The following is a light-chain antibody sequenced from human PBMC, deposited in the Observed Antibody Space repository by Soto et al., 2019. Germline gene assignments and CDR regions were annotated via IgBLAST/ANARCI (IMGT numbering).Light chain of an antibody. CDR1: SSNIGSAY. CDR2: RNN. V-gene: IGLV1-47*01. J-gene: IGLJ3*02. CDR3: AAWDDSRSGRE. Sequence: QSVLTQPPSASGAPGQRVTISCSGSSSNIGSAYVYWYQQLPGTAPKLLIYRNNQRPSGVPDRFSGSKSGTSASLAISGLRSEDEADYYCAAWDDSRSGREFGGGTKLTVL.